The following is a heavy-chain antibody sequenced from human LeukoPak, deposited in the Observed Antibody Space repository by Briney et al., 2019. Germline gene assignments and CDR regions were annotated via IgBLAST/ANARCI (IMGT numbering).Heavy chain of an antibody. V-gene: IGHV3-30*02. D-gene: IGHD2-15*01. Sequence: PGGSLRLSCAASGFTFSSYGMHWVRQAPGKGLEWVAFIRYDGSNKYYADYVKGRFTISRDNSKNTLYLQMNSLRAEDTAVYYCAKVVRGYCSGGSCPEPYYYYYYMDVWGKGTTVTVSS. J-gene: IGHJ6*03. CDR2: IRYDGSNK. CDR1: GFTFSSYG. CDR3: AKVVRGYCSGGSCPEPYYYYYYMDV.